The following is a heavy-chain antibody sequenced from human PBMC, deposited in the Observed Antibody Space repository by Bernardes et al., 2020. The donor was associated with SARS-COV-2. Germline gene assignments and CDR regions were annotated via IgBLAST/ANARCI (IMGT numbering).Heavy chain of an antibody. J-gene: IGHJ4*02. V-gene: IGHV3-7*03. Sequence: GGSLRLSCAASGFTFSSYWMSWVRQAPGKGLEWVANIKQDGSEKYYVDSVKGRFTISRDNAKNSLYLQMNSLRAEDTAVYYCARANTDFWSGGDIWDYWGQGTLVTVSP. CDR1: GFTFSSYW. CDR2: IKQDGSEK. D-gene: IGHD3-3*01. CDR3: ARANTDFWSGGDIWDY.